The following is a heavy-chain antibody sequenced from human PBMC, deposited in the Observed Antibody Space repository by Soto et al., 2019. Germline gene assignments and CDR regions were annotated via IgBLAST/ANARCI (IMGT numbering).Heavy chain of an antibody. CDR3: ATSDNVVVAASSPVYFDY. Sequence: QVQLVQSGAEVKKPGASVKVSCKTSGYSFTNYYLHWVRQAPGQGLEWMGLINPSGISTSYAQKFQGRVTMTRDTSTSTVYMDLSSLRSEDTAVYYCATSDNVVVAASSPVYFDYWGQGTPVTVSS. CDR2: INPSGIST. J-gene: IGHJ4*02. V-gene: IGHV1-46*01. D-gene: IGHD2-15*01. CDR1: GYSFTNYY.